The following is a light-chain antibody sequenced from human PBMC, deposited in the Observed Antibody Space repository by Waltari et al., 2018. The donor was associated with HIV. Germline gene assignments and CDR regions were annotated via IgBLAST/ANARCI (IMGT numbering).Light chain of an antibody. CDR3: QQYNKWPPLT. CDR1: QSVSSN. J-gene: IGKJ4*01. CDR2: AAS. Sequence: EVVMTQSPATLSVSPGERAALACRASQSVSSNLAWYQQKPGQAPRLLIYAASTRATGVPVRISGSGSGTDFTLSISSLQSEDFAVYYCQQYNKWPPLTFGGGTKVEIK. V-gene: IGKV3-15*01.